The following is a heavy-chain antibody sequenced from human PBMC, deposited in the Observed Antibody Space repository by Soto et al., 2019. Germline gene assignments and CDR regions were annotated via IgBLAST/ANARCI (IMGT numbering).Heavy chain of an antibody. CDR1: GFTFSSYS. V-gene: IGHV3-21*01. Sequence: EVPLVESGGGLVKPGGSLRLSCAASGFTFSSYSMNWVRQAPGKGLEWVSSISSSSSYIYYADSVKGRFTISRDNAKNSLYLQMNSLRAEDTAVYYCARVGAAHYYGMDVWGQGTTVTVSS. CDR2: ISSSSSYI. D-gene: IGHD1-26*01. CDR3: ARVGAAHYYGMDV. J-gene: IGHJ6*02.